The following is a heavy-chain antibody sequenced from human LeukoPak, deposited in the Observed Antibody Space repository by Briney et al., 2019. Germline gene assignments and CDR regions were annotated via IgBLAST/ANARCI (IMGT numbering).Heavy chain of an antibody. CDR2: INPNSGGT. CDR1: GYTFTGYY. CDR3: ARVLKGGSYQYYFDY. V-gene: IGHV1-2*02. J-gene: IGHJ4*02. D-gene: IGHD1-26*01. Sequence: ASVKVSCKASGYTFTGYYMHWVRQAPGQGLEWMGWINPNSGGTNYAQKFQGRVTMTRDTSISTAYMELSRLRSDDTAVYYCARVLKGGSYQYYFDYWSQGTLVTVSS.